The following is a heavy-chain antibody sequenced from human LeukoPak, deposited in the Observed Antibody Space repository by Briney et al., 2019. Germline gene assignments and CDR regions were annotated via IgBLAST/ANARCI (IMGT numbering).Heavy chain of an antibody. D-gene: IGHD3-22*01. Sequence: GGSLRLSCAASGFTFSDYYMSWIRQAPGKGLEWVSYISSSGSTIYYADSVKGRFTISRDNAKNSLYLQMNSLRAEDTAVYYCAGEYCYDSSGYYRGSWFDPWGQGTLVTVSS. V-gene: IGHV3-11*01. CDR1: GFTFSDYY. CDR3: AGEYCYDSSGYYRGSWFDP. J-gene: IGHJ5*02. CDR2: ISSSGSTI.